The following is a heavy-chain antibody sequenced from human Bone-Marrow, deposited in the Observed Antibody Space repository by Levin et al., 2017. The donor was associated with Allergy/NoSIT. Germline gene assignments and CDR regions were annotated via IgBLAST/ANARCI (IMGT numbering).Heavy chain of an antibody. J-gene: IGHJ4*02. V-gene: IGHV4-38-2*02. Sequence: SETLSLTCNVSGNSINNGYYWGWLRQPPGMGLEWIGSIYHSGNTYYSPSLKSRVTISVDTSKNQFSLRLNSVTATDTAVYFCARVPELRLHFDFWGQGALVTVSS. D-gene: IGHD1-14*01. CDR3: ARVPELRLHFDF. CDR2: IYHSGNT. CDR1: GNSINNGYY.